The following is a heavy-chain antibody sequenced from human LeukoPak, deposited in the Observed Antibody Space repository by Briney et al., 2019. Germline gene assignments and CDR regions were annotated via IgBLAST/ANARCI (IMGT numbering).Heavy chain of an antibody. Sequence: SETLSLTCTVSGGSISSSSYYWGWIRQPPGKGLEWIGSIYYSGSTYYNPSLKSRVTISVDTSKNQFSLKLSSVTAADTAVYYCARQLSKDVEMDYYYYYGMDVWGQGTTVTVSS. CDR1: GGSISSSSYY. CDR2: IYYSGST. J-gene: IGHJ6*02. V-gene: IGHV4-39*01. D-gene: IGHD6-13*01. CDR3: ARQLSKDVEMDYYYYYGMDV.